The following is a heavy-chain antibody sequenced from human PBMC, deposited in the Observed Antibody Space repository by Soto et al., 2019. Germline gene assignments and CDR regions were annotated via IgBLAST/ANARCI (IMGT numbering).Heavy chain of an antibody. CDR3: ARDQPTGASEDYYYYYGMDV. CDR2: ISSSSSTI. J-gene: IGHJ6*02. Sequence: GGSLRLSCAASGFTFSSYSMNWVRQAPGKGLEWVSYISSSSSTIYYADSVKGRFTISRDNAKNSLYLQMNSLRDEDTAVYYCARDQPTGASEDYYYYYGMDVWGQGTTVTVSS. CDR1: GFTFSSYS. V-gene: IGHV3-48*02.